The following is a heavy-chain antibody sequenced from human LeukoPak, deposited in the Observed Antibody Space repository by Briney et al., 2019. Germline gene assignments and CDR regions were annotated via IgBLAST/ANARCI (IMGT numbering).Heavy chain of an antibody. V-gene: IGHV4-39*07. Sequence: SETLSLTCTVSGGSISNRNYYWGWIRQPPGKGLEWIGEINHSGNTNYNPSLKSRVTISIDTSKNQFSLKLSSVTAADTAIYYCARPFLRFSSGWHFDYWGQGILVTVSS. D-gene: IGHD6-19*01. CDR1: GGSISNRNYY. J-gene: IGHJ4*02. CDR2: INHSGNT. CDR3: ARPFLRFSSGWHFDY.